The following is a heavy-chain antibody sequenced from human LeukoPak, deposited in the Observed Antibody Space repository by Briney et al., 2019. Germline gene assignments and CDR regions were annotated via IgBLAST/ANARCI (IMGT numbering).Heavy chain of an antibody. CDR2: VFDSGST. Sequence: PSETLSLTCSVSGASFSTNYWSWIRQPPGRGLEWIGYVFDSGSTNYNPSLKIRVTISVDMSTKQFSLRLSSVTAVDTAVYYCARLYQQSKWKYYYYYMDVWGKGTAVTVSS. D-gene: IGHD1-1*01. CDR3: ARLYQQSKWKYYYYYMDV. V-gene: IGHV4-59*01. CDR1: GASFSTNY. J-gene: IGHJ6*03.